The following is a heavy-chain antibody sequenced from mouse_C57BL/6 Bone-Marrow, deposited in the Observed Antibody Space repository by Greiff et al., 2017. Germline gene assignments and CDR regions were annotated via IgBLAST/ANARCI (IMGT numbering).Heavy chain of an antibody. CDR1: GFTFSSYA. Sequence: EVMLVESGGGLVKPGGSLKLSCAASGFTFSSYALSWVRQTPEKRLEWVATISDGGSYTYYPDNVKGRFTISRDNAKNNLYLQMSHLKSEDTAMYYCARGYDGYWYYAMDYWGQGTSVTVSS. CDR2: ISDGGSYT. V-gene: IGHV5-4*03. CDR3: ARGYDGYWYYAMDY. J-gene: IGHJ4*01. D-gene: IGHD2-3*01.